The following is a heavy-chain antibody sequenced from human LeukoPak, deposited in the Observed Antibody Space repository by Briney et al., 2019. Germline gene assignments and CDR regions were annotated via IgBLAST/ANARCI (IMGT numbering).Heavy chain of an antibody. CDR3: ARQPQHEAYFDY. Sequence: GGSLRLSCVASGFTFDRFWMSWVRQAPGKGLEWVANIKADASEEKYLDSVKGRFKISRDNAEDSLFLQMNSLRAEDTAVYYCARQPQHEAYFDYWGQEALVTVSS. CDR2: IKADASEE. CDR1: GFTFDRFW. V-gene: IGHV3-7*01. J-gene: IGHJ4*02.